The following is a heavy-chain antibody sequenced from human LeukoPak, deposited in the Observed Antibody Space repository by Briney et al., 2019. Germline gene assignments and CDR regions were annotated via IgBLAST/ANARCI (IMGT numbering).Heavy chain of an antibody. CDR2: IRYDGSNK. D-gene: IGHD3-22*01. CDR1: GFTFSSYG. CDR3: ARGPDYYDSSGYYLDY. Sequence: GGSLRLSCAASGFTFSSYGMHWVRQAPGKGLEWVAFIRYDGSNKYYADSVKGRFTISRDNSKNTLYLQMNSLRAEDTAVYYCARGPDYYDSSGYYLDYWGQGTLVTVSS. V-gene: IGHV3-30*02. J-gene: IGHJ4*02.